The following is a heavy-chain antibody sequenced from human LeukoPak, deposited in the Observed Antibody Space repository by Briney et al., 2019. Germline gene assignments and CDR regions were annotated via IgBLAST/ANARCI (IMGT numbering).Heavy chain of an antibody. CDR2: INHSGTG. CDR1: GGSFSGSF. V-gene: IGHV4-34*01. Sequence: SETLSLTCFVHGGSFSGSFWRWIRPTPEKGLEWIGHINHSGTGNYNPSLKSRLIISVDTSNQFSLNLNSVTAADTAVYYCARGVAPTSGYYAGGYYYFDSWGQGTVVTVSS. CDR3: ARGVAPTSGYYAGGYYYFDS. J-gene: IGHJ4*02. D-gene: IGHD3-22*01.